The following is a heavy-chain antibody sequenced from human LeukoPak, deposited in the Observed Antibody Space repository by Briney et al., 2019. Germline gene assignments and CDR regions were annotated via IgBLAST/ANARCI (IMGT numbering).Heavy chain of an antibody. CDR1: GFTFSSYA. CDR2: ISGSGGST. V-gene: IGHV3-23*01. D-gene: IGHD6-19*01. CDR3: ATYSSGWSLGGY. Sequence: GGSLRLSCAASGFTFSSYAMTWVRQAPGKGLEWVSGISGSGGSTYYADSVKGRFTISRDNSKNTLYLQMNSLRAEDTAVYYCATYSSGWSLGGYWGQGTLVTVSS. J-gene: IGHJ4*02.